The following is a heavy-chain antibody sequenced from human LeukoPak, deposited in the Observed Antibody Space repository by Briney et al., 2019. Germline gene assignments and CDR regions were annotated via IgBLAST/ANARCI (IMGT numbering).Heavy chain of an antibody. J-gene: IGHJ5*02. CDR1: GGSISSYY. D-gene: IGHD6-13*01. V-gene: IGHV4-4*07. CDR3: ARDAKRVAATSKYNWFDP. CDR2: IYTSGST. Sequence: SETLSLTCTVSGGSISSYYWSWIRQPAGKGLEWIGRIYTSGSTNYNPSLKSRVTMSVDTSKNQFSLKLSSVTAADTAVYYCARDAKRVAATSKYNWFDPWGQGTLVTVSS.